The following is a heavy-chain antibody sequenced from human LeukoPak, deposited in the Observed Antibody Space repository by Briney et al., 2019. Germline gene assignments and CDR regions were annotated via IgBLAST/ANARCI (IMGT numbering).Heavy chain of an antibody. CDR2: INSDGSST. CDR3: ARDWEAERSGSSEFDY. Sequence: GGSLRLXCAASGFTFSSYWMHWVRQAPGKGLVWVSRINSDGSSTSYADSVKGRFTISRDNAKNTLYLQMNSLRAEDTAVYYCARDWEAERSGSSEFDYWGQGTLVTVSS. J-gene: IGHJ4*02. D-gene: IGHD1-26*01. V-gene: IGHV3-74*01. CDR1: GFTFSSYW.